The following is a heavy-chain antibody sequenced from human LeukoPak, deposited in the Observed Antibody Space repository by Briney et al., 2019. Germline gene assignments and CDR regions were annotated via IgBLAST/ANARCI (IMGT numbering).Heavy chain of an antibody. Sequence: ASVKVSCKASGYTFTSYGISWVRQAPGQGLEWMGWISAYNGNTNYAQKLQGRVTMTTDTSTGTAYMELRSLRSDDTAVYYCARSRELVTSYYFDYWGQGTLVTVSS. V-gene: IGHV1-18*01. CDR1: GYTFTSYG. J-gene: IGHJ4*02. CDR3: ARSRELVTSYYFDY. CDR2: ISAYNGNT. D-gene: IGHD3-9*01.